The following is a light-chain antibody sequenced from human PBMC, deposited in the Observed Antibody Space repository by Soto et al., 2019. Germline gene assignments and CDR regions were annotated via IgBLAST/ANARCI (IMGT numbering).Light chain of an antibody. CDR2: DAS. J-gene: IGKJ4*01. V-gene: IGKV3D-15*01. CDR1: QDVSSK. CDR3: QQYIRWQLN. Sequence: EMVVTQSPATLSVSPGERVTLSCRTSQDVSSKLAWYQQKPGQPPSLLIYDASTRATGTPARFSGSGSGTEFTLAVSSLQSEDYELYFCQQYIRWQLNFGGATKVNI.